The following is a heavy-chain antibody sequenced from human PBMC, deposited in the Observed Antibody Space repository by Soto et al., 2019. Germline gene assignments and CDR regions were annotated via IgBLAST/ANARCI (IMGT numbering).Heavy chain of an antibody. CDR1: RDTFTSYY. V-gene: IGHV1-46*01. D-gene: IGHD1-26*01. J-gene: IGHJ5*02. CDR2: INPHGGST. CDR3: ARSSGGNFGIIIAGTNWFAP. Sequence: RASVKVSCKAPRDTFTSYYINWVRQAPGQGLEWMGVINPHGGSTAYAQKFKGRVTLTRDTSASTVYMEVSSLTSEDTAMYYCARSSGGNFGIIIAGTNWFAPWGQGTLVTVSS.